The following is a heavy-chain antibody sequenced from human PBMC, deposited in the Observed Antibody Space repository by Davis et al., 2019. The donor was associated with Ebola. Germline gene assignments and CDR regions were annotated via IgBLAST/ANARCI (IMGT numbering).Heavy chain of an antibody. D-gene: IGHD5-18*01. CDR3: ASTDTAMVPFDY. CDR2: IIPILGIA. J-gene: IGHJ4*02. Sequence: AASVKVSCKSSGDTFNTYSISWIRQAPGQGLEWMGRIIPILGIANYAQKFQGRVTITADKSTSTAYMELSSLRSEDTAVYYCASTDTAMVPFDYWGQGTLVTVSS. V-gene: IGHV1-69*02. CDR1: GDTFNTYS.